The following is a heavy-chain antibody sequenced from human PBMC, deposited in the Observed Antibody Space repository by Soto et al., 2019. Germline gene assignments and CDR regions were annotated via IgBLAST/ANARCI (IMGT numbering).Heavy chain of an antibody. CDR2: INPNSGGT. CDR1: GYTFTGYY. J-gene: IGHJ6*03. V-gene: IGHV1-2*04. Sequence: ASVEVSCKASGYTFTGYYMHWVRQAPGQGLEWMGWINPNSGGTNYAQKFQGWVTMTRDTSISTAYMELSRLRSDDTAVYYCARGPYIVVVPAARAAYYYYYYMDVWGKGTTVTVSS. CDR3: ARGPYIVVVPAARAAYYYYYYMDV. D-gene: IGHD2-2*01.